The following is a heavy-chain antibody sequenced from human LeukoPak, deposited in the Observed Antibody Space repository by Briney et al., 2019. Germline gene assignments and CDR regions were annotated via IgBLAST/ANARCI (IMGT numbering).Heavy chain of an antibody. Sequence: SETLSLTCTVSGGSISSSPYYWGWIRQPPGKGLEWIGSIYYSGTTHYSPSLESRVTISVDTSKNQFSLKLTSVTAADTAVYYCARASHGWYFDLWGRGTLVTVSS. CDR1: GGSISSSPYY. CDR2: IYYSGTT. J-gene: IGHJ2*01. CDR3: ARASHGWYFDL. D-gene: IGHD6-6*01. V-gene: IGHV4-39*01.